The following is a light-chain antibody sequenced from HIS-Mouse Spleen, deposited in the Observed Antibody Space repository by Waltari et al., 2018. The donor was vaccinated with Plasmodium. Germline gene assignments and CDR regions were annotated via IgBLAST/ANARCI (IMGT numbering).Light chain of an antibody. CDR2: ASS. J-gene: IGKJ1*01. V-gene: IGKV1D-8*02. Sequence: AIWMTQSPSLLSASTGDRVTISCRMRQGISSYLAWYQQKPGKAPELLIYASSTLQSGDQSRCSGSGSWTAFTLTISCLQSEDFATYYCQQYYSLPWTFGQGTKVEIK. CDR1: QGISSY. CDR3: QQYYSLPWT.